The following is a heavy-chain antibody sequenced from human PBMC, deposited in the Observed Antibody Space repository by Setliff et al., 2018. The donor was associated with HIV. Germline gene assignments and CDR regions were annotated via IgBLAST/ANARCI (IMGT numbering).Heavy chain of an antibody. D-gene: IGHD3-10*01. CDR3: ARGRGATWFGEPFDP. V-gene: IGHV3-74*01. J-gene: IGHJ5*02. CDR1: GFTFSSYW. CDR2: INSDGSST. Sequence: PGGSLRLSCAASGFTFSSYWMHWVRQAPGKGLVWVSRINSDGSSTSYADSVKGRFTISRDNAKNTLYLQMNSLRAEDTAVYYCARGRGATWFGEPFDPWGQGTLVTVSS.